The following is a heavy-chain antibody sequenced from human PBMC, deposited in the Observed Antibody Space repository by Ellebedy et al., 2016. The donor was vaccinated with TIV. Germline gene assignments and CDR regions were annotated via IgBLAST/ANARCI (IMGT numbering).Heavy chain of an antibody. V-gene: IGHV4-59*01. CDR2: IYYSGST. J-gene: IGHJ5*02. CDR3: AREVVVPAASLGWFDP. CDR1: GGSISSYY. Sequence: MPSETLSLTCTVSGGSISSYYWSWIRQPPGKGLEWIGYIYYSGSTKYNPSLKSRVTISVDTSKNQFSLKLSSVTAADTAVYYCAREVVVPAASLGWFDPWGQGTLVTVSS. D-gene: IGHD2-2*01.